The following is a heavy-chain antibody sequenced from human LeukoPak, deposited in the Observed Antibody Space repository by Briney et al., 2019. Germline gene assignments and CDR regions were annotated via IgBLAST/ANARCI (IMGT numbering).Heavy chain of an antibody. Sequence: SETLSLTCAVYGGSFSGYYWSWIRQPAGKGLEWIGRIYTSGSTNYNPSLKSRVTMSVDTSKNQFSLKLSSVTAADTAVYYCARDRAVVAATLTYWFDPWGQGTLVTVSS. CDR3: ARDRAVVAATLTYWFDP. D-gene: IGHD2-15*01. CDR2: IYTSGST. CDR1: GGSFSGYY. J-gene: IGHJ5*02. V-gene: IGHV4-4*07.